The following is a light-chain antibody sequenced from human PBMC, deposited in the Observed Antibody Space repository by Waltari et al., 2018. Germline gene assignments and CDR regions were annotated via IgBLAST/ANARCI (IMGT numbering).Light chain of an antibody. Sequence: EIVMTQSPATLSVSPGERATLSCRASQSVSSNLAGYQQKPGQAPRLLIFGASTRATGIPARFSGSGSGTDFTLTISSLQSEDFAVYYCQQYNNWPPWTFGQGTKVEIK. CDR2: GAS. V-gene: IGKV3-15*01. J-gene: IGKJ1*01. CDR1: QSVSSN. CDR3: QQYNNWPPWT.